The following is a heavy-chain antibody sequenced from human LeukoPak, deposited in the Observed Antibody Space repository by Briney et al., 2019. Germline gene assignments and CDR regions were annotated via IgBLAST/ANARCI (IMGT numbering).Heavy chain of an antibody. CDR2: INHSGST. Sequence: PSETLSLTCAVYGGSFSGCYWSWIRQPPGKGLEWIGEINHSGSTNYNPSLKSRVTISVDTSENQFSLKLSSVTAADTAVYYCARTIAAAGTYYFDYWGQGTLVTVSS. CDR3: ARTIAAAGTYYFDY. V-gene: IGHV4-34*01. D-gene: IGHD6-13*01. CDR1: GGSFSGCY. J-gene: IGHJ4*02.